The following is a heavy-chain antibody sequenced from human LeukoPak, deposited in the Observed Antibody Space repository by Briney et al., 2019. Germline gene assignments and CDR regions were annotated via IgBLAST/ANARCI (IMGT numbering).Heavy chain of an antibody. CDR3: TRVYYDILTGWDYYFDY. V-gene: IGHV3-49*04. D-gene: IGHD3-9*01. CDR2: IRSKAYGGTT. CDR1: GFTFGDYA. Sequence: GGSLRLSCTASGFTFGDYAMSWVRQAPGKGLEWVGFIRSKAYGGTTEYAASVKGRFTISRDDSKSIAYLQMNSLKTEDTAVYYCTRVYYDILTGWDYYFDYWGQGTPVTVSS. J-gene: IGHJ4*02.